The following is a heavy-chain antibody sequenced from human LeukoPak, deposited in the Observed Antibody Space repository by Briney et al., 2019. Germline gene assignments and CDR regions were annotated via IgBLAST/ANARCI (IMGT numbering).Heavy chain of an antibody. CDR2: INKSGGIT. Sequence: GGSLRLSCAASGFTFTSYAMSWVRQAPGKGLEWVSTINKSGGITYYADSVKGRFTISRDNSKNTLYLQMDSPGAEDTAVYYCARASYSYDISGWVPFDYWGQGTLVTVSS. J-gene: IGHJ4*02. D-gene: IGHD3-22*01. CDR1: GFTFTSYA. V-gene: IGHV3-23*01. CDR3: ARASYSYDISGWVPFDY.